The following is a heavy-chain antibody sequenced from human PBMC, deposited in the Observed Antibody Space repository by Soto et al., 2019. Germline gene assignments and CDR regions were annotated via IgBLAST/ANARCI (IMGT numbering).Heavy chain of an antibody. J-gene: IGHJ6*03. CDR2: FFYKGST. CDR1: GGSISHYF. Sequence: QVQLQESGPGLVKPSETLSLTCTVSGGSISHYFWSWIRQPPGKGLEWIGYFFYKGSTNYNPALKSRVTIAADTSKSEFSMQMSFVNAADTAVYCCERDRYMDVWGKWTTVTVSS. CDR3: ERDRYMDV. V-gene: IGHV4-59*01.